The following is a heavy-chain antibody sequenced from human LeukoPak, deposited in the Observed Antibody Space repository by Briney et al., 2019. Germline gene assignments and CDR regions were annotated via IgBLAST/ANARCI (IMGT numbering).Heavy chain of an antibody. CDR3: AKGVDIVATIPSYFDY. J-gene: IGHJ4*02. Sequence: GGSLRLSCAASGFTVDDYAMRWVRQAPGKGMEWVSGISWNSGSIGYADSVKGRFTISRDNAKNSLYLQMNSLRAEDTALYYCAKGVDIVATIPSYFDYWGQGTLVTVSS. D-gene: IGHD5-12*01. CDR1: GFTVDDYA. V-gene: IGHV3-9*01. CDR2: ISWNSGSI.